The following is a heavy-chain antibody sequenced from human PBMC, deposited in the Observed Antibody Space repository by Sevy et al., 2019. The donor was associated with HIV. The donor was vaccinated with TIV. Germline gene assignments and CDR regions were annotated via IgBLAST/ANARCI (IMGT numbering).Heavy chain of an antibody. CDR1: GFTFSSYA. CDR2: ISYDGSNK. Sequence: GGSLRLSCAASGFTFSSYAMHWVRQAPGKGLEWVAVISYDGSNKYYADSVKGRFTISRDNSKNTLYLQMNGLGAGDTAVYYCARDQYYDSSGSPYFDYWGQGTLVTVSS. D-gene: IGHD3-22*01. J-gene: IGHJ4*02. V-gene: IGHV3-30-3*01. CDR3: ARDQYYDSSGSPYFDY.